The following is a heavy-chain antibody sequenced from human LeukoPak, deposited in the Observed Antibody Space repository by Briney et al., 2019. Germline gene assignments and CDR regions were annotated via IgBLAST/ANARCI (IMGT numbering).Heavy chain of an antibody. CDR1: GCTFTSYG. CDR3: ARGGWYREDYYYYMDV. Sequence: ASVKVSCKASGCTFTSYGISWVGQAPGQGLEGMGWISAYNGNTNYAQKLQGRVIMTTDTSTSTAYMELRSLRSDDTAVYYCARGGWYREDYYYYMDVWGKGTTVTVSS. V-gene: IGHV1-18*01. CDR2: ISAYNGNT. D-gene: IGHD6-19*01. J-gene: IGHJ6*03.